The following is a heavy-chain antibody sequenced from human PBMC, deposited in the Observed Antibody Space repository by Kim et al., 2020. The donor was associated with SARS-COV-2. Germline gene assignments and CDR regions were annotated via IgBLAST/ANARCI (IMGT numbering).Heavy chain of an antibody. CDR3: ARDPHYYDRNSAFDY. V-gene: IGHV3-74*01. CDR2: IKSDGSSI. CDR1: RYTFSNYW. J-gene: IGHJ4*02. Sequence: GGSLRLSCAASRYTFSNYWMHWVRQAPGKGLVWVSRIKSDGSSILYADSVKGRFTISRDNAKNTLYLQMNSLRAEDTAVYYCARDPHYYDRNSAFDYWGQGSLVTVSS. D-gene: IGHD3-22*01.